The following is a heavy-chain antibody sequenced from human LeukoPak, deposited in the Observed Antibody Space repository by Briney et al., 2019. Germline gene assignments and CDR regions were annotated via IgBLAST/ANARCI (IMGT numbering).Heavy chain of an antibody. CDR2: ISYDGSNK. CDR1: GFTFSSYA. D-gene: IGHD3-10*01. V-gene: IGHV3-30*04. J-gene: IGHJ4*02. Sequence: PGGSLRLSCAASGFTFSSYAMHWVRQAPGKGLEWVAVISYDGSNKYYADSVKGRFTISRDNSKNTLYLQMNSLGAEDTAVYYCARDGWYYYGSGSYLLGGDYWGQGTLVTVSS. CDR3: ARDGWYYYGSGSYLLGGDY.